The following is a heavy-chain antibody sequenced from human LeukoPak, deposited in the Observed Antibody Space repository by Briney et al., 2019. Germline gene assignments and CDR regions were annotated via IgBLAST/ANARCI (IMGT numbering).Heavy chain of an antibody. D-gene: IGHD3-22*01. CDR3: ARDSYYYDSSGYSEYYFDY. CDR2: ISTSGST. CDR1: GGSISSGSYY. Sequence: SSETLSLTCTVSGGSISSGSYYWSWIRQPAGKGLEWIGRISTSGSTNYNPSLKSRVTISVDTSKNQFSVKLSSVTAADTAVYYCARDSYYYDSSGYSEYYFDYWGQGTLVTVSS. J-gene: IGHJ4*02. V-gene: IGHV4-61*02.